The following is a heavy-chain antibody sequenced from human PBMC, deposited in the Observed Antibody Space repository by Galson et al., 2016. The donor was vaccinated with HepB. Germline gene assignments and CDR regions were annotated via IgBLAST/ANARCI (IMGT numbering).Heavy chain of an antibody. V-gene: IGHV1-58*01. CDR3: AARGNSWPYY. J-gene: IGHJ4*02. D-gene: IGHD6-13*01. CDR1: GVTFSTSA. CDR2: IVAGNGDT. Sequence: SVKVSCKASGVTFSTSAVQWVRQARGQHLEWIGCIVAGNGDTKYAQRFQERVTITRDMSTRTAYMELSSLTSEDTAVYYCAARGNSWPYYWGQGTLVTVSS.